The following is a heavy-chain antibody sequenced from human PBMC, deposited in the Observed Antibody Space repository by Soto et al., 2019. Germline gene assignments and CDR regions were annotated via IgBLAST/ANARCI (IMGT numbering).Heavy chain of an antibody. J-gene: IGHJ4*02. V-gene: IGHV4-59*08. Sequence: SETLSLTCTVSGGSISSYYWSWIRQPPGKGLEWIGYIYYSGSTNYNPSLKSRVTISVDTSKNQFSLKLSSVTAADTAVYYCARFGGVIADDTYYFDYWGQGTLATVSS. CDR1: GGSISSYY. CDR3: ARFGGVIADDTYYFDY. CDR2: IYYSGST. D-gene: IGHD3-16*02.